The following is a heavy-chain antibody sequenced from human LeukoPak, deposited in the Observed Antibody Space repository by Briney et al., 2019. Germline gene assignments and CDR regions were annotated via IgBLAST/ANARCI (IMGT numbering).Heavy chain of an antibody. CDR3: ARGYSSSWSDY. J-gene: IGHJ4*02. V-gene: IGHV4-59*01. D-gene: IGHD6-13*01. CDR2: IYYSGST. Sequence: SETLSLTCTVSGGSISSYYRSWIRQPPGKGLEWIGYIYYSGSTNYNPSLKSRVTISVDTSKNQFSLKLSSVTAADTAVYYCARGYSSSWSDYWGQGTLVTVSS. CDR1: GGSISSYY.